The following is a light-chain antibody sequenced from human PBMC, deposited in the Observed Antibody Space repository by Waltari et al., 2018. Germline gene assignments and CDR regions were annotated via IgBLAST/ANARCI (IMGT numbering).Light chain of an antibody. CDR3: AAWDDSLSGRV. V-gene: IGLV1-47*01. CDR1: RSNIGRNY. J-gene: IGLJ3*02. CDR2: RNT. Sequence: QSVLTQPPSASGTPGQRVTISFSGSRSNIGRNYVYWYQQLPGTAPERLIYRNTQRAPGDHDRCSGSKSGTSASRAISGRRSEDEADDYCAAWDDSLSGRVCGGGTKVTVL.